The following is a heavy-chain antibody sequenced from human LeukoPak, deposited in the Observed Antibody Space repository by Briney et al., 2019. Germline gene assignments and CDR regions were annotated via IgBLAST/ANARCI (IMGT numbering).Heavy chain of an antibody. Sequence: SETLSLTCTVSGDSITSGRYYWSWIRQPAGKELEWIGRIYSSGNTDYHPYIVSLKSRVSLSLDTSKNQFFLDLTSATAADTAVYYCARHGRRDGRRSPWSAWGQGTLVSVS. CDR2: IYSSGNT. CDR1: GDSITSGRYY. CDR3: ARHGRRDGRRSPWSA. D-gene: IGHD5-24*01. J-gene: IGHJ4*02. V-gene: IGHV4-61*02.